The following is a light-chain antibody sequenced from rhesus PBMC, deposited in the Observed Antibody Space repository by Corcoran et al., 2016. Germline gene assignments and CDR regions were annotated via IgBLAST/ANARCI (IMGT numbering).Light chain of an antibody. CDR3: QHYYSTPFT. J-gene: IGKJ3*01. V-gene: IGKV1-25*01. CDR2: EAS. CDR1: QGITND. Sequence: DIQMTQSPSSLSASVGDRVTITCRASQGITNDLAWYQQKPGETPKLLIYEASSLQLGIPSRFSGSGSWTDFTLPISSLQSEDFAPYYCQHYYSTPFTFGPGTKLDI.